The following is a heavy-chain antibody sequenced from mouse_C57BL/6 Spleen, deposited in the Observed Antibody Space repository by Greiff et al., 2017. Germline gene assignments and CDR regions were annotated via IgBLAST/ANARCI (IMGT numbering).Heavy chain of an antibody. CDR3: ARDSSGYGFAY. J-gene: IGHJ3*01. CDR2: INPSNGGT. D-gene: IGHD3-2*02. V-gene: IGHV1-53*01. CDR1: GYTFTSYW. Sequence: QVHVKQPGTELVKPGASVKLSCKASGYTFTSYWMHWVKQRPGQGLEWIGNINPSNGGTNYNEKFKSKATLTVDKSSSTAYMQLSSLTSEDSAVYYCARDSSGYGFAYWGQGTLVTVSA.